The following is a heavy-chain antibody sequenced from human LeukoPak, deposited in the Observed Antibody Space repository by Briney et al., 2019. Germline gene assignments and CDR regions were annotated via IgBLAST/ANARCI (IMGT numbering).Heavy chain of an antibody. D-gene: IGHD5-18*01. CDR2: ISGSGVST. Sequence: PGGSLRLSCAASGFTFSSYAMSRVRQAPGKGLEWVSAISGSGVSTYYADSVTGRFTISRDNSKNTLYLQMNSLRAEDTAIYYCAKDGESGYSYGRDSDYWGQGTLVTVSS. V-gene: IGHV3-23*01. CDR1: GFTFSSYA. J-gene: IGHJ4*02. CDR3: AKDGESGYSYGRDSDY.